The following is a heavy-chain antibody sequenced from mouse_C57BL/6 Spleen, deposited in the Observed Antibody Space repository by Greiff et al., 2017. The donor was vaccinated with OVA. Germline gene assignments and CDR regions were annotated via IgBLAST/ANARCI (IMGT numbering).Heavy chain of an antibody. Sequence: VQLQQPGAELVMPGASVKLSCKASGYTFTSYWMHWVKQRPGQGLEWIGEIDPSDSYTNYNQKFKGKSTLTVDKSSSTAYMQLSSLTSEDSAVYYCARGDEGCAYWGQGTLVTVSA. CDR3: ARGDEGCAY. J-gene: IGHJ3*01. D-gene: IGHD3-3*01. V-gene: IGHV1-69*01. CDR2: IDPSDSYT. CDR1: GYTFTSYW.